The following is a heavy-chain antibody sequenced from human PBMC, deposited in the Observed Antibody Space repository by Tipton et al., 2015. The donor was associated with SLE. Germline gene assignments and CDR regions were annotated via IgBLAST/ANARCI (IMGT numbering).Heavy chain of an antibody. D-gene: IGHD1-20*01. CDR1: GDSVSGNSAA. J-gene: IGHJ4*02. Sequence: GLVKPSQTLSLTCAISGDSVSGNSAAWNWIRQSPSRGLEWLGRTYYRSKWYNDYAVSVKSRITINPDTSKNQFSLKLSSVTAADTAVYYCAREEVTGTHFDYWGQGTLVTVSS. CDR2: TYYRSKWYN. CDR3: AREEVTGTHFDY. V-gene: IGHV6-1*01.